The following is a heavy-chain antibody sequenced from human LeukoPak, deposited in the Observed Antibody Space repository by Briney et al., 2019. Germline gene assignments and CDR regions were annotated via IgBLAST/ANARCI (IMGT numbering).Heavy chain of an antibody. J-gene: IGHJ5*02. Sequence: PSETLSLTCTVSGGSITSDYWSWIRQPAGKGLEWIGRIFTSGSTSYNPSLKSRVTMSLDTSQNQFSLKLSSVTAADTAVYFCSRGGANDLWGQGTLVTVSS. CDR1: GGSITSDY. V-gene: IGHV4-4*07. CDR3: SRGGANDL. D-gene: IGHD4/OR15-4a*01. CDR2: IFTSGST.